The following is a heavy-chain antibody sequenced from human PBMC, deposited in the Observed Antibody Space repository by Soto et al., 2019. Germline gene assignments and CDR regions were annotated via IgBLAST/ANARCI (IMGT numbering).Heavy chain of an antibody. CDR1: GGSISSSNW. Sequence: QVQLQESGPGLVKPSGTLSLTCAVSGGSISSSNWWSWVRQPPGKGLEWIGEIHHSGSTNYNPSLKSRVTISVDKSTNQFSLKLSSVSAADTAVYYCARHGDRDGRDVWGQGTTVTVSS. CDR2: IHHSGST. V-gene: IGHV4-4*02. J-gene: IGHJ6*02. CDR3: ARHGDRDGRDV.